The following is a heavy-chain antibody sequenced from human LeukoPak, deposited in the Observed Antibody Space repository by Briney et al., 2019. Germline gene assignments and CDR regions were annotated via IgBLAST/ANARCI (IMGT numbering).Heavy chain of an antibody. D-gene: IGHD7-27*01. J-gene: IGHJ6*03. CDR2: IYYSGST. CDR3: ARINWDHYYMDV. CDR1: GGSISSYY. Sequence: SETLSLTCTVSGGSISSYYWGWIRQPPGKGLEWIGSIYYSGSTYYNPSLKSRVTISVDTSKNQFSLKLSSVTAADTAVYYCARINWDHYYMDVWGKGTTVTVSS. V-gene: IGHV4-39*07.